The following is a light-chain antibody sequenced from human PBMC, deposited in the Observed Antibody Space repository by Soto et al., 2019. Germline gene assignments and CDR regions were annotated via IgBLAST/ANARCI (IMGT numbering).Light chain of an antibody. Sequence: QSELTQPASVSGSPGQSITISCTGTSSDIGYYDYVSWYQHHSGKAPKLIIYEVNNRPSGVSNRFSGSKSVNTASLTISGLQAEDEADYYCSSHSSSSAYYVFGTGTKVTVL. CDR1: SSDIGYYDY. CDR3: SSHSSSSAYYV. J-gene: IGLJ1*01. V-gene: IGLV2-14*01. CDR2: EVN.